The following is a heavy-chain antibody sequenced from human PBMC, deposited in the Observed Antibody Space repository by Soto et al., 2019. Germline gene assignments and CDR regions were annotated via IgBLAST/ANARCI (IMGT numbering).Heavy chain of an antibody. CDR2: MSSTGNPI. CDR3: ATYTTLQPSWGIDH. V-gene: IGHV3-11*01. CDR1: AFFFGDYY. Sequence: GSLSLSSPAYAFFFGDYYTGCVRQAGGNGLECIDYMSSTGNPIYYADTVQARFSISRENAAESAFLQTDDLRAKDTYLYYCATYTTLQPSWGIDHWGQGTMVTVSS. J-gene: IGHJ4*03. D-gene: IGHD4-4*01.